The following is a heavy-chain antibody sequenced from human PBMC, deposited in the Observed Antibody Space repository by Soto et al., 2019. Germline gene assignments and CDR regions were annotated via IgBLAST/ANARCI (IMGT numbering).Heavy chain of an antibody. Sequence: QVQLVQSGAEVKKPGFSVKVSCKASGGTFSSYAISWVRQAPGQGLEWMGGIIPIFGTANYAQKFQGRVTITADESTSTAYMELSSLRSEDTAVYYCARPGGGYCSGGSCYPPDYYYGMDVWGQGTTVTVSS. CDR3: ARPGGGYCSGGSCYPPDYYYGMDV. D-gene: IGHD2-15*01. J-gene: IGHJ6*02. CDR1: GGTFSSYA. V-gene: IGHV1-69*01. CDR2: IIPIFGTA.